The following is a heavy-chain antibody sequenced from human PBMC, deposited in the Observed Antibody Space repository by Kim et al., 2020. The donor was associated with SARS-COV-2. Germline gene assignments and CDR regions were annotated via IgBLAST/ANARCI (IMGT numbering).Heavy chain of an antibody. Sequence: SVKVSCKASGCTFSNYAISWVRQAPGQGLEWMGGIIPIFGTANYAQKFQGRVTITTDESTSTAYMELSSLRSEDTAVYYCARDPYYYGSRVNWFDPWGQGTLVTVSS. CDR2: IIPIFGTA. D-gene: IGHD3-10*01. J-gene: IGHJ5*02. CDR3: ARDPYYYGSRVNWFDP. V-gene: IGHV1-69*05. CDR1: GCTFSNYA.